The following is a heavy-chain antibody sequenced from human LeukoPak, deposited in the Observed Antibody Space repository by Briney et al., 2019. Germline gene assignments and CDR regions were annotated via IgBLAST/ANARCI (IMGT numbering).Heavy chain of an antibody. Sequence: ASVKVSCKASGYTFTCYYMHWVRQAPGQGLEWMGRINPNSGGTNYAQKFQGRVTMTRDTSISTAYMELSRLRSDDTAVYYCARSRIGYCSGGSCYLQELDYWGQGTLVTVSS. V-gene: IGHV1-2*06. CDR1: GYTFTCYY. D-gene: IGHD2-15*01. CDR2: INPNSGGT. CDR3: ARSRIGYCSGGSCYLQELDY. J-gene: IGHJ4*02.